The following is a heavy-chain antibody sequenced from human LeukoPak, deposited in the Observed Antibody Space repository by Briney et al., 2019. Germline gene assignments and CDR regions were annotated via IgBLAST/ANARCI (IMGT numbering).Heavy chain of an antibody. Sequence: SETLSLTCTVSGGSISSYYWSWFRQAPGKGLEWIGVIYYSGSTNYNPSLKSRVTISVDRSKNQFSLKLSSVTAADTAVYYCARGGGIYAAFDIWGQGTMVTVSS. CDR2: IYYSGST. CDR1: GGSISSYY. J-gene: IGHJ3*02. CDR3: ARGGGIYAAFDI. D-gene: IGHD1-26*01. V-gene: IGHV4-59*12.